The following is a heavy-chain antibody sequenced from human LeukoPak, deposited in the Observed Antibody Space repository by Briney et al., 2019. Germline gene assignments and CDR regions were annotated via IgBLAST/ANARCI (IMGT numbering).Heavy chain of an antibody. Sequence: ASVKVSCKASGYTFTGYYMHWVRQAPGQGLEWMGWMNPNSGNTGYAQKFQGRVTITRNTSISTAYMELSSLRSEDTAVYYCARGHYYDSSGLFSFGIWGQGTMVTVSS. J-gene: IGHJ3*02. V-gene: IGHV1-8*03. CDR3: ARGHYYDSSGLFSFGI. CDR1: GYTFTGYY. D-gene: IGHD3-22*01. CDR2: MNPNSGNT.